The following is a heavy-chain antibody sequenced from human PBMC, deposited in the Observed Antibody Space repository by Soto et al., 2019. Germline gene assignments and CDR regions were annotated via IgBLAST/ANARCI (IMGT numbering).Heavy chain of an antibody. Sequence: GASVKVSCKASGYTFNTFGISWVRQAPGQGLEWMGWISAYNGNTNYVQKLQGRVTMTTDTSTSTAYMELRSLRSDDTAVYYCARDSASWYPYRYYYYGMDVWGQGTTVTVSS. J-gene: IGHJ6*02. CDR1: GYTFNTFG. CDR2: ISAYNGNT. CDR3: ARDSASWYPYRYYYYGMDV. V-gene: IGHV1-18*01. D-gene: IGHD6-13*01.